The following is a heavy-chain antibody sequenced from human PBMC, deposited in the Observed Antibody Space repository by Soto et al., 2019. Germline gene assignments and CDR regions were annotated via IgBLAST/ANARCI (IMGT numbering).Heavy chain of an antibody. CDR3: SRHPSGTYTSIVS. Sequence: SETLSLTCTVSDDSFTTSSSYWGWIRQPPGKGLEWIGSMYYTGITYYNPSLKSRVAISVDTSKTQFSLMLTSVTAADTAVYYCSRHPSGTYTSIVSRGQGTLVTVSS. CDR2: MYYTGIT. V-gene: IGHV4-39*01. D-gene: IGHD1-26*01. J-gene: IGHJ4*02. CDR1: DDSFTTSSSY.